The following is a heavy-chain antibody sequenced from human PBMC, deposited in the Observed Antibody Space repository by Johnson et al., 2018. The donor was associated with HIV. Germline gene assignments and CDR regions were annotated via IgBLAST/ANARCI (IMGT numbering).Heavy chain of an antibody. V-gene: IGHV3-30*04. D-gene: IGHD1-26*01. Sequence: QVQLVESGGGVVQPGRSLRLACVASGFTFNRYGLHWVRQAPGKGLEWVATTSFDERGKHYTDSVKGRFTLSSDNSKNALYLQLNSLRPEDTAVYYWARDGAIAGAATEALDLWGQGTMVTVSS. CDR1: GFTFNRYG. CDR3: ARDGAIAGAATEALDL. CDR2: TSFDERGK. J-gene: IGHJ3*01.